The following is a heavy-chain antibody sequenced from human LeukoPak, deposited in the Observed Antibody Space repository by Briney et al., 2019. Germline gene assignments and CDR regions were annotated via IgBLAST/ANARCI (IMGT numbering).Heavy chain of an antibody. CDR3: ARTRQQLAHDAFDI. CDR2: IYYSGST. D-gene: IGHD6-13*01. V-gene: IGHV4-30-4*08. CDR1: GGSISSGDYY. J-gene: IGHJ3*02. Sequence: SQTLSLTCTVSGGSISSGDYYWSWIRQPPGKGLEWIGYIYYSGSTYYNPSLKSRVTISVDTSKNQFSLKLSSVTAADTAVYYCARTRQQLAHDAFDIWGQGTMVTVSS.